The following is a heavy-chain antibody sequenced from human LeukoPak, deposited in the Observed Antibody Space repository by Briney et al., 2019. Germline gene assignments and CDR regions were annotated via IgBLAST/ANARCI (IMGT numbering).Heavy chain of an antibody. CDR3: ARRSRVGTTRKDDAFDI. D-gene: IGHD1-26*01. Sequence: ASVKVSCKASGYTFAKYGIGWVRQAPGQGLEWMGWISAYNGHTDYAQNLQGRLTMTTDTSTSTAYMDLRSLRSDDTAVYYCARRSRVGTTRKDDAFDIWGQGTMVTVSS. V-gene: IGHV1-18*01. CDR1: GYTFAKYG. J-gene: IGHJ3*02. CDR2: ISAYNGHT.